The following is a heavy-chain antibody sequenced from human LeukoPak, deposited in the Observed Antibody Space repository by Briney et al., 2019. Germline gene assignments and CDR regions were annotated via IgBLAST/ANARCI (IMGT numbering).Heavy chain of an antibody. D-gene: IGHD2-2*01. CDR2: MNPNSGNT. J-gene: IGHJ4*02. CDR1: GYTFTSYD. Sequence: ASVKVSCKASGYTFTSYDINWVRQATGQGLEWMGWMNPNSGNTGYAQKFQGRVTMTRNTSISTAYMELSSLRAEDTAVYYCAREGLTCTGSSCQRATFDYWGQGTLVTVSS. V-gene: IGHV1-8*01. CDR3: AREGLTCTGSSCQRATFDY.